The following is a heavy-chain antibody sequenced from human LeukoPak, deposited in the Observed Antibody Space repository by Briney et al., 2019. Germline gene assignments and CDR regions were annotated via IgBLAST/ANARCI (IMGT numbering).Heavy chain of an antibody. CDR3: ARGRKVRGVIPYYYYYYGMDV. V-gene: IGHV1-18*01. CDR1: GYTFTSYG. J-gene: IGHJ6*02. D-gene: IGHD3-10*01. CDR2: ISAYNGNT. Sequence: GASVKVSCKASGYTFTSYGISWVRQAPGQGLEWMGWISAYNGNTNYAQKLQGRVTMTTDTSTSTAYMELRSLRSDDTAVYYCARGRKVRGVIPYYYYYYGMDVWGQGTTVTVSS.